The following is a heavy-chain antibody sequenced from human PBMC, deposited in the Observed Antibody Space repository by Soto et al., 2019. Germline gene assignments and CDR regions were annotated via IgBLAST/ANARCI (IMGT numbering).Heavy chain of an antibody. J-gene: IGHJ5*02. CDR2: INSDGCST. Sequence: EVQLVESGGGLVQPGGSLRLSCAASGFTFSSYWMHWVRQAPGKGLVWVSRINSDGCSTSYADSVKGRFTISRDNAKNTLYLQMNSLRAEDTAVYYCAREVVVAASSNWFDPWGQGTLVTVSS. D-gene: IGHD2-15*01. CDR3: AREVVVAASSNWFDP. CDR1: GFTFSSYW. V-gene: IGHV3-74*01.